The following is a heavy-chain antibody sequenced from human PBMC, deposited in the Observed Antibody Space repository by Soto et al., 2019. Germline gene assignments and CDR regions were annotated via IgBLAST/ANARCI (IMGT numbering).Heavy chain of an antibody. V-gene: IGHV4-39*01. CDR3: ARHRGPTGPNY. CDR2: VYYSGST. D-gene: IGHD3-10*01. J-gene: IGHJ4*02. Sequence: SETLSLTCTVFGYSIGSSSCHWGWIRQPQGNGLEWIGSVYYSGSTYYNPSLKSRVTISVDASKNQFSLNLSSVTAADTAVYYCARHRGPTGPNYWGQGTLVTVS. CDR1: GYSIGSSSCH.